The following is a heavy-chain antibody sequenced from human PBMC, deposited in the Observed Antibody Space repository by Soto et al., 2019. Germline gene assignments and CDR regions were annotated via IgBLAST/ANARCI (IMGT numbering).Heavy chain of an antibody. V-gene: IGHV3-33*01. Sequence: QVQLVESGGGVVQPGRSLRLSCAASGFTFSSYGMHWVRQAPGKGLEWVAVIWYDGSNKYYADSVKGRFTISRDNSKNKLYMRMNSMRAEDTAVYYCARDEGLGVNYYYYGMDVWGQGTTVTVSS. D-gene: IGHD3-10*01. J-gene: IGHJ6*02. CDR2: IWYDGSNK. CDR1: GFTFSSYG. CDR3: ARDEGLGVNYYYYGMDV.